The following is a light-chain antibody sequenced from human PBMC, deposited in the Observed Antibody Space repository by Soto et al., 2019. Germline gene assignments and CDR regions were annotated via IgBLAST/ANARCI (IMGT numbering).Light chain of an antibody. CDR3: MQDTHWPRT. J-gene: IGKJ1*01. Sequence: DVVITQSPLSLPVTLGQPASISCRSNQSLVHSDGIAYFSWFQQRPGRSPRRLIYKVSNRDSGVPARFSGSGSGTDFALKISRVEAEDVGVYYCMQDTHWPRTFGQGTKVDI. V-gene: IGKV2-30*02. CDR1: QSLVHSDGIAY. CDR2: KVS.